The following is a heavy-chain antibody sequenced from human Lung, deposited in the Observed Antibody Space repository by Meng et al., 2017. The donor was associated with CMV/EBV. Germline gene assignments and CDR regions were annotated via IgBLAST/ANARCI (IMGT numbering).Heavy chain of an antibody. J-gene: IGHJ6*02. V-gene: IGHV3-21*01. CDR3: ARCQLAEDYYGMDV. Sequence: ESLKISCAASGFTFSSYSMNWVRQAPGKGLEWVSSISSSSSYIYYADSVKGRFTISRDNAKNSLYLQMNSLRAEDTAVYYCARCQLAEDYYGMDVWGQGTXVTVSS. CDR2: ISSSSSYI. D-gene: IGHD2-2*01. CDR1: GFTFSSYS.